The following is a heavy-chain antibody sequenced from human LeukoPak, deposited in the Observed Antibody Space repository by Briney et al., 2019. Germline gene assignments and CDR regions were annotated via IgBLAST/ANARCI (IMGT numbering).Heavy chain of an antibody. CDR3: ARGEDGYNPFDY. V-gene: IGHV1-69*13. CDR2: IIPIFGTA. J-gene: IGHJ4*02. Sequence: SVKVSCKASGYTFTSYGISWVRQAPGQGLEWMGGIIPIFGTANYAQKFQGRVTITADESTSTAYMELSSLRSEDTAVYYCARGEDGYNPFDYWGQGTLVTVSS. CDR1: GYTFTSYG. D-gene: IGHD5-24*01.